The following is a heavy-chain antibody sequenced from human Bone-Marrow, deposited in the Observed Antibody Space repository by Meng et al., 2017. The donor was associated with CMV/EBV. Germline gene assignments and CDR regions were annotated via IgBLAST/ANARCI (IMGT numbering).Heavy chain of an antibody. CDR1: GFTFSNYW. Sequence: GGSLRLSCAASGFTFSNYWMHWVRQAPGKGLVWVSRINSDGSDTAYAGSVKGRFTISRDNAKNSLYLQMNSLRAEDTAVYYCARYEGSSTSSTPYYFDYWGQGTPVTVSS. CDR3: ARYEGSSTSSTPYYFDY. CDR2: INSDGSDT. J-gene: IGHJ4*02. V-gene: IGHV3-74*01. D-gene: IGHD2-2*01.